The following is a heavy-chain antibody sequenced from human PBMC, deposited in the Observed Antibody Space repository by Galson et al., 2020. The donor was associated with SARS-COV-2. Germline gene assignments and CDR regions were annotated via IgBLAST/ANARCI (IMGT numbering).Heavy chain of an antibody. CDR3: ATSTAVAANYWFDP. CDR2: FDPEAGET. Sequence: ASVKVSCKVSGYTLTDLSMHWVRQAPGKGLEWMGGFDPEAGETIYAQKFQGRVTMTEDTSTDTAYMELSSLRSEDTAVYYCATSTAVAANYWFDPWGQGTLVTVSS. V-gene: IGHV1-24*01. CDR1: GYTLTDLS. D-gene: IGHD6-19*01. J-gene: IGHJ5*02.